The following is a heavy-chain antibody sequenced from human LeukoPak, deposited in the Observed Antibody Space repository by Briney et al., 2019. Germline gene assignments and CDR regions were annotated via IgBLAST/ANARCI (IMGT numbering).Heavy chain of an antibody. CDR2: IVVGSGNT. J-gene: IGHJ6*02. D-gene: IGHD4-17*01. CDR3: AALTVTGYYGMDA. V-gene: IGHV1-58*02. Sequence: ASVKVSCKASGFTFTSSAMQWVRQARGQRLEWIGWIVVGSGNTNYAQKFQERVTITRDMSTSTAYMELSSLRSEDTAVYYCAALTVTGYYGMDAWGQGTTVTVSS. CDR1: GFTFTSSA.